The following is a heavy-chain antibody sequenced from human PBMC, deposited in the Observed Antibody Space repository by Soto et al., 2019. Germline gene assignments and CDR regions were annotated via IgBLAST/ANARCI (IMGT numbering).Heavy chain of an antibody. CDR2: IHYGGST. CDR3: ARRERRAGYLDF. V-gene: IGHV4-59*01. D-gene: IGHD1-26*01. CDR1: GGSIYDYY. J-gene: IGHJ4*02. Sequence: QVQLLESGPGLVKPSETLSLTCTVSGGSIYDYYRSWIRQPPGKGLECIGYIHYGGSTTYNPSLKSRVAISVAMSKNHFSLNLSSVTAADTAVYYCARRERRAGYLDFWGQGTLVTVSS.